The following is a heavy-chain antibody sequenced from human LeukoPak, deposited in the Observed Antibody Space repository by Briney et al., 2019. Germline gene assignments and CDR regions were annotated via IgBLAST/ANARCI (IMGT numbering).Heavy chain of an antibody. CDR3: ARVSYDFWLLYYYGMDV. CDR2: ISYDGSNK. CDR1: GFTFSSYA. J-gene: IGHJ6*02. V-gene: IGHV3-30-3*01. Sequence: GGSLRLSCAASGFTFSSYAMHWVRQAPGKGLEWVAVISYDGSNKYYADSVKGRFTISRDNSKNTLYLQMNSLRAEDTAVYYCARVSYDFWLLYYYGMDVWGQGTTVTVSS. D-gene: IGHD3-3*01.